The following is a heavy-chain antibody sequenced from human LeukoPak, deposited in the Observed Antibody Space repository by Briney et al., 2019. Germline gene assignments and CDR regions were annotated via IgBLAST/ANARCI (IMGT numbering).Heavy chain of an antibody. D-gene: IGHD1-1*01. CDR3: ARVRRYTNWPPFDY. CDR2: INHSGST. J-gene: IGHJ4*02. CDR1: GGSFSGYY. V-gene: IGHV4-34*01. Sequence: SETLSLTCAVYGGSFSGYYWSWIRQPPGKGLEWIGEINHSGSTNYNSSLKSRVTISVDTSKNQFSLKLSSVTAADTAVYYCARVRRYTNWPPFDYWGQGTLVTVSS.